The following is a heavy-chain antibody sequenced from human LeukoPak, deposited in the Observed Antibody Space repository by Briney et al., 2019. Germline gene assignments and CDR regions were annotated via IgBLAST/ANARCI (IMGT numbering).Heavy chain of an antibody. V-gene: IGHV3-23*01. Sequence: GGSLRLSCAASGFTFSTYAMSWVRQAPGKGLEWVSSISGTATSTYYADSVKGRFTTSRDNSKNTLYLQMNSLRAEDTAVYYCAKGHAYYDCTPRFDYWGQGTLVTVSS. J-gene: IGHJ4*02. D-gene: IGHD3-22*01. CDR1: GFTFSTYA. CDR2: ISGTATST. CDR3: AKGHAYYDCTPRFDY.